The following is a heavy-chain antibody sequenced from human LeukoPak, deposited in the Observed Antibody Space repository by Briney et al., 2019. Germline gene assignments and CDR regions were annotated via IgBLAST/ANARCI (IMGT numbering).Heavy chain of an antibody. CDR2: IRYDGSNK. V-gene: IGHV3-30*02. D-gene: IGHD4-23*01. Sequence: GGSLRLSCAASGFTFSSYGMHWVRQPPGKGLEWVTFIRYDGSNKYYADSVKGRFTISRDNSKNTLYLQMNSLRAEDTAVYYCAKGQTTVVTLFDYWGQGTLVTVSS. J-gene: IGHJ4*02. CDR1: GFTFSSYG. CDR3: AKGQTTVVTLFDY.